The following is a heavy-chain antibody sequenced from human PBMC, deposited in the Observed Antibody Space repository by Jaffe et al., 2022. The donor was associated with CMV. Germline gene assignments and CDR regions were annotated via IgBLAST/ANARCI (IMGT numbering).Heavy chain of an antibody. CDR3: TSKGEGATESDFDY. Sequence: EVQLVESGGGLVQPGRSLRLSCTASGFTFGDYAMSWVRQAPGKGLEWVGFIRSKAYGGTTEYAASVKGRFTISRDDSKSIAYLQMNSLKTEDTAVYYCTSKGEGATESDFDYWGQGTLVTVSS. CDR1: GFTFGDYA. V-gene: IGHV3-49*04. D-gene: IGHD1-26*01. CDR2: IRSKAYGGTT. J-gene: IGHJ4*02.